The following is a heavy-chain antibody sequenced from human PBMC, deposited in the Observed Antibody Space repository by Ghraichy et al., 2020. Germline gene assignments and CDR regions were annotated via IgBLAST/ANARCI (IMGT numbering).Heavy chain of an antibody. CDR3: AKTEGAKQLAFDY. CDR2: ISGSGGST. D-gene: IGHD6-6*01. V-gene: IGHV3-23*01. J-gene: IGHJ4*02. Sequence: LSLTCAASGFTFSSYAMSWVRQAPGKGLEWVSAISGSGGSTYYADSVKGRFTISRDNSKNTLYLQMNSLRAEDTAVYYCAKTEGAKQLAFDYWGQGTLVTVSS. CDR1: GFTFSSYA.